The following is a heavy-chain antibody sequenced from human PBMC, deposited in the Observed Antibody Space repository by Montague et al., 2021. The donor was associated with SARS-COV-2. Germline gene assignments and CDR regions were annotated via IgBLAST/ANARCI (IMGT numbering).Heavy chain of an antibody. Sequence: SLRLSCAASGFAFSRSWMSWVRQSPGKGLEWVAIMKYDGSEKYYVDSVKGRSTISRDNARRSVFLQMNSLRAEDTAVYFCARDPNSSGGNMGSFWGRGTLVSVSS. CDR2: MKYDGSEK. CDR3: ARDPNSSGGNMGSF. CDR1: GFAFSRSW. D-gene: IGHD6-19*01. J-gene: IGHJ4*01. V-gene: IGHV3-7*01.